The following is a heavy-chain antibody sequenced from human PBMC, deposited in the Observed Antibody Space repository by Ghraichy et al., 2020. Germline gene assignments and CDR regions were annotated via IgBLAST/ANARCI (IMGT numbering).Heavy chain of an antibody. CDR1: GFTFSSYG. CDR2: IRYDGSNK. Sequence: GESLNISCAASGFTFSSYGMHWVRQAPGKGLEWVAFIRYDGSNKYYADSVKGRFTISRDNSKNTLYLEMNSLRAEDTAVYYCAKATSHYYDSSGYYYTLDYWGQGTLVTVSS. D-gene: IGHD3-22*01. J-gene: IGHJ4*02. CDR3: AKATSHYYDSSGYYYTLDY. V-gene: IGHV3-30*02.